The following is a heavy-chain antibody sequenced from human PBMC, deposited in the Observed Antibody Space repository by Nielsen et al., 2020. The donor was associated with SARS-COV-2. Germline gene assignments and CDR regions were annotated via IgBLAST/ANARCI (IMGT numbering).Heavy chain of an antibody. J-gene: IGHJ4*02. D-gene: IGHD2-21*02. CDR2: ITSSSSTI. Sequence: GESLKISCSASGFTFSSFTMHWVRQAPGKGLEYVAYITSSSSTIYYADSVKGRFTISRDNARNSLYLQMNSLRVEDTAVYYCTRRGPIGDHCGGGDCYPFDCWGQGTLVTVSS. CDR1: GFTFSSFT. V-gene: IGHV3-48*01. CDR3: TRRGPIGDHCGGGDCYPFDC.